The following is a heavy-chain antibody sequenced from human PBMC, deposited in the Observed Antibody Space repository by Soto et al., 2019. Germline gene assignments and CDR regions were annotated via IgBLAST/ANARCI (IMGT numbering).Heavy chain of an antibody. CDR3: TLPFTIFGVVNIDY. V-gene: IGHV3-49*03. CDR1: GFTFGDYA. D-gene: IGHD3-3*01. Sequence: HLGGSLRLSCTASGFTFGDYAMSWFRQAPGRGLEWVGFIRSKAYGGTTEYAASVKGRFTISRDDSKSIAYLQMNSLKTEDTAVYYCTLPFTIFGVVNIDYWGQGTLVTVSS. CDR2: IRSKAYGGTT. J-gene: IGHJ4*02.